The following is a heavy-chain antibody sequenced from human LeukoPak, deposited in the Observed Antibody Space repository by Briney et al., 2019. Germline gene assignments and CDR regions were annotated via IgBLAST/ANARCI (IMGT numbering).Heavy chain of an antibody. Sequence: PSETLSLTCIVSGGSISRSSYYWRWLRQRPGKGLEWIGSISDSGSTYYSPSLKSRVTISVDTSKNQFSLKLRFVTAADTAVYYCARQDIWFGELVVWGQGATVTVSS. D-gene: IGHD3-10*01. J-gene: IGHJ6*02. CDR3: ARQDIWFGELVV. CDR1: GGSISRSSYY. CDR2: ISDSGST. V-gene: IGHV4-39*01.